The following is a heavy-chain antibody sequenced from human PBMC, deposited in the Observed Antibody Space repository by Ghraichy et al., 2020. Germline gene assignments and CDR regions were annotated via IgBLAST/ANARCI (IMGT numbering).Heavy chain of an antibody. D-gene: IGHD3-3*01. J-gene: IGHJ4*02. CDR3: AREGVGVVGFDY. V-gene: IGHV3-48*02. Sequence: GESLNISFEASGFTFSSFSMNWVRQAPGKGLEWVSYISNSSSSTYYTDSVKGRFTISRDNAKNSLFLQMNSLRDEDTAVYYCAREGVGVVGFDYWGQGTLVTVSS. CDR2: ISNSSSST. CDR1: GFTFSSFS.